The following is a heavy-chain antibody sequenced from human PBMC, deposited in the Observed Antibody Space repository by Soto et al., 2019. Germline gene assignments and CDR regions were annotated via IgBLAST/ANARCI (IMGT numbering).Heavy chain of an antibody. V-gene: IGHV1-69*02. Sequence: QVQLVQSGAEVKKPGSSVKVSCKASGVSFTSYPISWVRQAPGQGLEWMGRINPVSGIPNYAQNCQGRVTMTADTSTRTAYMELSSLTYEDTSVYYCATSSGSGSYFHYCYGMDVWGQGTTVTVFS. CDR2: INPVSGIP. CDR3: ATSSGSGSYFHYCYGMDV. J-gene: IGHJ6*02. CDR1: GVSFTSYP. D-gene: IGHD3-10*01.